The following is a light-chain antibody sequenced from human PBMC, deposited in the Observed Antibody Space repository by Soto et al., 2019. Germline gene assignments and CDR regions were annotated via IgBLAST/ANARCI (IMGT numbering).Light chain of an antibody. CDR1: STDIGRYMY. Sequence: QSALTQPASVSGSPGQSITISCTGTSTDIGRYMYISWYQHHPGKAPKLLISEVSRRPLGLSNRFSGSKSGNTAYLTISGLQAEDEADYYCCSYTPNITYVFGSGTKLTVL. V-gene: IGLV2-14*01. CDR2: EVS. J-gene: IGLJ1*01. CDR3: CSYTPNITYV.